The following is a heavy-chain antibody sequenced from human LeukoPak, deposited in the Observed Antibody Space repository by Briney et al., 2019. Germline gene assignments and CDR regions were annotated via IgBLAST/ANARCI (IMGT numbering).Heavy chain of an antibody. D-gene: IGHD5-18*01. CDR3: ATHRGYSYGYYFDY. CDR1: GYTFISYG. Sequence: ASVKVSCKASGYTFISYGISWVRQAPGQGLEWMGWISAYNGNTNYAQKLQGRVTMTTDTSTSTAYMELRSLRSDDTAVYYCATHRGYSYGYYFDYWGQGTLVTVSS. J-gene: IGHJ4*02. CDR2: ISAYNGNT. V-gene: IGHV1-18*01.